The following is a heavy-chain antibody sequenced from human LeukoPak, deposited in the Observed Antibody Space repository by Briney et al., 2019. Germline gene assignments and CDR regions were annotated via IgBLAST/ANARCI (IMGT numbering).Heavy chain of an antibody. D-gene: IGHD1-26*01. CDR1: GGSISSYY. CDR2: IYYSGST. J-gene: IGHJ4*02. V-gene: IGHV4-59*01. Sequence: SETLSLTCTVSGGSISSYYWSWIRQPPGKGLEWIGYIYYSGSTNYNPSLKSRVTISVDTSKNQFSLKLSSVTAADTAVYYCARGELHDVYFDYWGQGTLVTVSS. CDR3: ARGELHDVYFDY.